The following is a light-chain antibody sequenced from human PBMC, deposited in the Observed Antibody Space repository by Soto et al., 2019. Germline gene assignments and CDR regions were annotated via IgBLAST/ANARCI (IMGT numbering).Light chain of an antibody. Sequence: QSALTQPRSVSGTPGQSVTISCSGTSSDVGGYTFVSWYQQHPGKAPKLMIYDVSKRPSGVPGRFSGSKSGNTASLTISGLQAEDEADYYCSSYAGTYTRVFGGGTKVTVL. CDR3: SSYAGTYTRV. CDR2: DVS. V-gene: IGLV2-11*01. CDR1: SSDVGGYTF. J-gene: IGLJ2*01.